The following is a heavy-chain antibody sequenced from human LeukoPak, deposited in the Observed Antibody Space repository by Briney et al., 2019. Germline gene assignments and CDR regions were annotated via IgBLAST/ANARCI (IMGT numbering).Heavy chain of an antibody. J-gene: IGHJ1*01. D-gene: IGHD3-16*02. CDR3: ATVWGSYRRTLEYFQH. V-gene: IGHV1-8*01. CDR2: MNPNSGNT. Sequence: GASVTVSCKASGYTFTSYDINWVRQATGQGLEWMGWMNPNSGNTGYAQKFQGRVTMTRNTSISTAYMELSSLRSEDTAVYYCATVWGSYRRTLEYFQHWGQGTLVTVSS. CDR1: GYTFTSYD.